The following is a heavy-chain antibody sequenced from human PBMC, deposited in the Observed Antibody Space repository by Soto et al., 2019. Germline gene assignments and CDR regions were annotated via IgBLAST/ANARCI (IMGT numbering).Heavy chain of an antibody. V-gene: IGHV3-33*01. Sequence: TGGSLRLSCAASGFTFSSYGMHWVRQAPGKGLEWVAVIWYDGSNKYYADSVKGRFTITRDMSTSTAYMELSSLRSEDTAVYYCAATSGSSWDYWGQGTLVTVSS. CDR3: AATSGSSWDY. CDR1: GFTFSSYG. J-gene: IGHJ4*02. D-gene: IGHD6-13*01. CDR2: IWYDGSNK.